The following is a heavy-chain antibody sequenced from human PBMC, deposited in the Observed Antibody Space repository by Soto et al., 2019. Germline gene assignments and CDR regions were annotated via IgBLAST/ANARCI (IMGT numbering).Heavy chain of an antibody. Sequence: PGESLKISCKVFGYSFTNYWISWVRQMPGKGLEWMGRIDPSDSYTNYSPSLQGHVTISADKSISTAYLQWSSLRAPDAAIYYCARHLGSSGWYDYWGQGTLVTVSS. D-gene: IGHD6-19*01. V-gene: IGHV5-10-1*01. CDR2: IDPSDSYT. CDR1: GYSFTNYW. J-gene: IGHJ4*02. CDR3: ARHLGSSGWYDY.